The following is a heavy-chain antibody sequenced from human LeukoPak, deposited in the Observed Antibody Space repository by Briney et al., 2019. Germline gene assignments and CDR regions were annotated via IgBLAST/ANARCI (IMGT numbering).Heavy chain of an antibody. CDR3: TANGDYVGKYYYYGMDV. Sequence: GGSLRLSCAASGFTVSSNYMSWVRQASGKGLEWVGRIRSKANSYATAYAASVKGRFTISRDDSKNTAYLQMNSLKTEDTAVYYCTANGDYVGKYYYYGMDVWGQGTTVTVSS. CDR2: IRSKANSYAT. V-gene: IGHV3-73*01. J-gene: IGHJ6*02. D-gene: IGHD4-17*01. CDR1: GFTVSSNY.